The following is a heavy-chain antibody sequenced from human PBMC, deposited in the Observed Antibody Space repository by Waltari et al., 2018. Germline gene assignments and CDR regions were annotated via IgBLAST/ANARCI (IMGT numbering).Heavy chain of an antibody. CDR1: GYTFISYG. D-gene: IGHD3-10*01. Sequence: QVQLVQSGAEVTKPGASVKVSCKASGYTFISYGISWVRQAPGQGLEWMGWISAYNGNTSTSTAYMELRSLRSDDTAVYYCARGYINMVRGVAYWGQGTLVTVSS. CDR3: ARGYINMVRGVAY. CDR2: ISAYNG. V-gene: IGHV1-18*01. J-gene: IGHJ4*02.